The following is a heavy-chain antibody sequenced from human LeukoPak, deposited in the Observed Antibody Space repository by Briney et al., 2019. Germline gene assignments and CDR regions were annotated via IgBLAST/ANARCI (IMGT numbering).Heavy chain of an antibody. CDR1: GFTISSYA. CDR2: LSGSGGST. Sequence: GGSLRLSCATSGFTISSYAMSWVRQAPGKGPEWVSTLSGSGGSTYSADSVKGRFAISRDNSKNTLYLQMNSLRAEDTAVYYCARITMSRFDPWGQGTLVTVS. CDR3: ARITMSRFDP. D-gene: IGHD3-10*02. V-gene: IGHV3-23*01. J-gene: IGHJ5*02.